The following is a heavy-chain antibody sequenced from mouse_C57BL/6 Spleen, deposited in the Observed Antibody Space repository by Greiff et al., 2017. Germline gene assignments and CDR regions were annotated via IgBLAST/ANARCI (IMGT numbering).Heavy chain of an antibody. CDR2: IDPSDSYT. J-gene: IGHJ3*01. Sequence: QVQLQQPGAELVKPGASVKLSCKASGYTFTSYWMQWVKQRPGQGLEWIGEIDPSDSYTNYNKKFKGKATLTVDTSSSTAYMQLSSLTSEDSAVYYCASGGLGRSSWFAYWGQGTLVTVSA. V-gene: IGHV1-50*01. D-gene: IGHD4-1*01. CDR3: ASGGLGRSSWFAY. CDR1: GYTFTSYW.